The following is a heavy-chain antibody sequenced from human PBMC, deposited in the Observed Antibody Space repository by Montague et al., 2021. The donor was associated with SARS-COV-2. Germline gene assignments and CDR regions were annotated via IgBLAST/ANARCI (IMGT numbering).Heavy chain of an antibody. CDR1: GFSLSTSGVG. D-gene: IGHD1-26*01. CDR3: AHRRGLLLSDAFDI. CDR2: IYWDDDK. Sequence: PALVKPTQTLTLTCTFSGFSLSTSGVGVGWIRQPPGKALEWLALIYWDDDKRYSPSLKSRLTITKDTSKNQVVLTMTNMGPVDTATYYCAHRRGLLLSDAFDIWGQGTVVTVSS. J-gene: IGHJ3*02. V-gene: IGHV2-5*02.